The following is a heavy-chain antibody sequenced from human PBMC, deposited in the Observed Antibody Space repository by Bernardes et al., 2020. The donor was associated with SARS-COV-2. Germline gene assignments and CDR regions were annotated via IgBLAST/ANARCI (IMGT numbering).Heavy chain of an antibody. CDR1: GFTFSSYG. CDR3: ARDSMPYYYDSSGYYPPYYYYDMDV. J-gene: IGHJ6*02. CDR2: IWYDGSNK. V-gene: IGHV3-33*01. Sequence: GGSLRLSCAASGFTFSSYGMHWVRQAPGKGLEWVAVIWYDGSNKYYADSVKGRFTISRDNSKNTLYLQMNSLRAEDTAVYYCARDSMPYYYDSSGYYPPYYYYDMDVWGQGTTVTVSS. D-gene: IGHD3-22*01.